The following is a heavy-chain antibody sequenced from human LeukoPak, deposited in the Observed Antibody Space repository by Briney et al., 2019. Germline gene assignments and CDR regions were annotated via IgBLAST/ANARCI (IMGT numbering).Heavy chain of an antibody. CDR1: GFTFSSYW. CDR2: IKQDGSEK. CDR3: ALWGGGALDY. Sequence: GGSLRLSCAASGFTFSSYWMSWVRQAPGKGLEWVANIKQDGSEKYYVDSVKGRFTISRDNAKNSLYLQMNSLRVEDTALYYCALWGGGALDYWGQGTLVTVSS. J-gene: IGHJ4*02. D-gene: IGHD3-16*01. V-gene: IGHV3-7*01.